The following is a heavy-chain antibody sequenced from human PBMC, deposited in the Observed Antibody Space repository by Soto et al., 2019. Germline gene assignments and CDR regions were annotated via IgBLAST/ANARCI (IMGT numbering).Heavy chain of an antibody. Sequence: QVQLVQSGAEVKKPGASVKVSCKASGYTFTNYAISWVRQAPGQGLEWMGRISAYNGDTNYAQMVQGRVTRTTDTSTRTAYRELRSLRSDDTAVYYCARPQRTTYSSIYYFDYWGQGTLVTVSS. CDR1: GYTFTNYA. J-gene: IGHJ4*02. CDR2: ISAYNGDT. CDR3: ARPQRTTYSSIYYFDY. D-gene: IGHD2-21*01. V-gene: IGHV1-18*01.